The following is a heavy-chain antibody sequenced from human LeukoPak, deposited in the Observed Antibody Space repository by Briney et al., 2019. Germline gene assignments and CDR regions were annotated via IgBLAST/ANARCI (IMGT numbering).Heavy chain of an antibody. J-gene: IGHJ4*02. CDR1: GGTFSSYA. CDR2: IIPIFGTA. Sequence: SVKVSCKASGGTFSSYAISWVRQAPGQGLEWMGGIIPIFGTANYAQKFQGRVTITADESTSTAYMELSSLRSEDTAVYYCARVLSIAAADLFDYWGQGTLVTVSS. V-gene: IGHV1-69*13. D-gene: IGHD6-13*01. CDR3: ARVLSIAAADLFDY.